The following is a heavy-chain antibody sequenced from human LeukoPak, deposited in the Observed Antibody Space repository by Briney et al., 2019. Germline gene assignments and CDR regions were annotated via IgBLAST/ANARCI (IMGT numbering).Heavy chain of an antibody. CDR2: IYYSGST. J-gene: IGHJ6*02. Sequence: SETLSLTCTVSGGSISSYYWSWIRQPPGKGLGWIGYIYYSGSTNYNPSLKSRVTISVDTSKNQFSLKLSSVTAADTAVYYCARDRYYDFWSGYYPDYYGMDVWGQGTTVTVSS. V-gene: IGHV4-59*01. CDR1: GGSISSYY. CDR3: ARDRYYDFWSGYYPDYYGMDV. D-gene: IGHD3-3*01.